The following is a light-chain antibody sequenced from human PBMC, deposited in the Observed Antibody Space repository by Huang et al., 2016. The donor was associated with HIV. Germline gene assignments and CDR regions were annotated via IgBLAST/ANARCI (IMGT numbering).Light chain of an antibody. Sequence: DIQMTQSPSSLSASVGDRISVTCRASQSIRTYLNWYQRKPGSAPNLLIHSASNLQSGVPARFSASGSGTHFTLNITGLRPEDFAMYYCQQSFTVPYTFGQGTQLDLK. CDR1: QSIRTY. V-gene: IGKV1-39*01. J-gene: IGKJ2*01. CDR2: SAS. CDR3: QQSFTVPYT.